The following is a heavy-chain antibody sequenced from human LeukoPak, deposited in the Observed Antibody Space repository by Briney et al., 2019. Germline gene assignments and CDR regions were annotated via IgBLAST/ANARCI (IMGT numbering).Heavy chain of an antibody. V-gene: IGHV4-38-2*01. Sequence: PSETLSLTCAVSGYSISSGYYWGWIRQPPGKGLEWIGSIYHSGNTYYNPSLKSRVTISGDRSKNQFSLNVSSVTAADTAIYYCARGLRSTSVSHVFDIWGQGTMVTVSS. CDR1: GYSISSGYY. CDR3: ARGLRSTSVSHVFDI. CDR2: IYHSGNT. J-gene: IGHJ3*02. D-gene: IGHD2/OR15-2a*01.